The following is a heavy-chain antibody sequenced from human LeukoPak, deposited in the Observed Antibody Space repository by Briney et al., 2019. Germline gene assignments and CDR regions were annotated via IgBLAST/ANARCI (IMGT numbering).Heavy chain of an antibody. J-gene: IGHJ6*02. Sequence: GGSLRLSCAASGFTFDDYAMHWVRQAPGKGLEWVSLISGDGGSTYYAESVKGRFTISRDNSKNSLYLQMNSLRTEDTSLYCCAYSRDGSSGWNYYYYGMDVWGQGTTVTVSS. D-gene: IGHD6-19*01. CDR1: GFTFDDYA. V-gene: IGHV3-43*02. CDR3: AYSRDGSSGWNYYYYGMDV. CDR2: ISGDGGST.